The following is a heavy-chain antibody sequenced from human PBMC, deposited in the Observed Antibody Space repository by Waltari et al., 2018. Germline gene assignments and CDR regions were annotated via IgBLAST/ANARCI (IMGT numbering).Heavy chain of an antibody. CDR3: AKDTTLAAAGIGAFDI. V-gene: IGHV3-43D*04. CDR2: ISWDGGST. D-gene: IGHD6-13*01. Sequence: EVQLVESGGVVVQPGGSLRLSCAASGFTFDDYAMHWVRPATGKGLEWVSLISWDGGSTYYADSVKGRFTISRDNSKNSLYLQMNSLRAEDTALYYCAKDTTLAAAGIGAFDIWGQGTMVTVSS. CDR1: GFTFDDYA. J-gene: IGHJ3*02.